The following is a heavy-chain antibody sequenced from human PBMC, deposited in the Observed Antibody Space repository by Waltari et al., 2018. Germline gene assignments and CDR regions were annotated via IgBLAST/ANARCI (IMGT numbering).Heavy chain of an antibody. Sequence: QVQLVQSGAEVKKPGASVNISCKTSGYTFTAYTIHWVRQAPGQGLEWMGWIHGGNGNTKFSPKFRDRVTITRDTSASTAYMELSSLTSEDTAIYYCAKSNYDYWSAYFDYWGQGTLVTVSS. V-gene: IGHV1-3*01. CDR2: IHGGNGNT. CDR3: AKSNYDYWSAYFDY. J-gene: IGHJ4*02. CDR1: GYTFTAYT. D-gene: IGHD3-3*01.